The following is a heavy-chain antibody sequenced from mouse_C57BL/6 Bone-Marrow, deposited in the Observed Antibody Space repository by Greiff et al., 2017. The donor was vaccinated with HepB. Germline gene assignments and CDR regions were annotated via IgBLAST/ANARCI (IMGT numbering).Heavy chain of an antibody. V-gene: IGHV3-6*01. CDR1: GYSITSGYY. D-gene: IGHD1-3*01. Sequence: EVQLVESGPGLVKPSQSLSLTCSVTGYSITSGYYWNWIRQFPGNKLEWMGYISYDGSNNYNPSLKNRISITRDTSKNQFFLKLNSVTTEDTATYYCASNSRWGQGTTLTVSS. CDR3: ASNSR. CDR2: ISYDGSN. J-gene: IGHJ2*01.